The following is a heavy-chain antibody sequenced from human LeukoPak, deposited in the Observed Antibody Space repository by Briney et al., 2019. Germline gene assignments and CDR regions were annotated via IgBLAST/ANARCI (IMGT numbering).Heavy chain of an antibody. D-gene: IGHD2-2*01. CDR1: GGSISSGYY. CDR3: ARDLCSSTSCYAWFDP. V-gene: IGHV4-38-2*02. CDR2: IYHSGST. Sequence: PSETLSLTCTVSGGSISSGYYWGWIRQPPGKGLEWIGSIYHSGSTYYNPSLKSRVTISVDTSKNQFSLKLSSVTAADTAVYYCARDLCSSTSCYAWFDPWGQGTLVTVSS. J-gene: IGHJ5*02.